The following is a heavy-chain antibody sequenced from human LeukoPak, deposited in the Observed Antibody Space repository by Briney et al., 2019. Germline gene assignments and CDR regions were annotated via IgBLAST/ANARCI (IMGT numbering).Heavy chain of an antibody. Sequence: SETLSLTCTVSGGSISSYYWSWIRQPAGKGLEWIGEINHSGSTNYNPSLKSRVTISVDTSKNQFSLKLSSVTAADTAVYYCARDKYFAGVDVWGKGTTVTVSS. CDR2: INHSGST. D-gene: IGHD2/OR15-2a*01. J-gene: IGHJ6*04. V-gene: IGHV4-34*01. CDR3: ARDKYFAGVDV. CDR1: GGSISSYY.